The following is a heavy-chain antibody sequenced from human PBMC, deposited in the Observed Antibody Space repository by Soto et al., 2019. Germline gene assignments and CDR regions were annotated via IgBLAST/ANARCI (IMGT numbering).Heavy chain of an antibody. CDR1: GGTFSSYT. D-gene: IGHD1-26*01. CDR2: IIPILGIA. J-gene: IGHJ6*02. V-gene: IGHV1-69*02. CDR3: ASSIVGATSYYYYYYGMDV. Sequence: GASVKVSCKASGGTFSSYTISWVRQAPGQGLEWMGRIIPILGIANYAQKFQGRVTITADKSTSTAYMELSSLRSEDTAVYYCASSIVGATSYYYYYYGMDVWGQGTTVTVSS.